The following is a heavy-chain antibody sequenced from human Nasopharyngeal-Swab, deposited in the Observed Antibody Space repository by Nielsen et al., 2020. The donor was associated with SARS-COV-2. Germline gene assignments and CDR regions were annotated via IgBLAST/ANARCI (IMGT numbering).Heavy chain of an antibody. J-gene: IGHJ6*03. Sequence: GGSLRLSCAASGFTFSDYYMSWIRQAPGKGLEWVSYISSSGSTIYYADSVKGRFTISRDNAKNSLYLQMNSLRAEDTALYYCAKAALVRGRYYYYYMDVWGKGTTVTVSS. V-gene: IGHV3-11*01. CDR1: GFTFSDYY. CDR3: AKAALVRGRYYYYYMDV. D-gene: IGHD6-13*01. CDR2: ISSSGSTI.